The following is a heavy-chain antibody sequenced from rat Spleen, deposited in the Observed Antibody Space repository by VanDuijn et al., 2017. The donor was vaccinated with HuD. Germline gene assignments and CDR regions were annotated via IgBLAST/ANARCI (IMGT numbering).Heavy chain of an antibody. CDR1: GFSLTSYN. J-gene: IGHJ3*01. CDR3: TGGGVRPLTY. CDR2: IWTGGST. Sequence: QVQLKESGPGLVQPSQTLSLTCTVSGFSLTSYNVHWVRQPTGKGLEWMGVIWTGGSTYYNSALKSRLSISRDTSKSQVFLKMNSRQTEDTAIYFCTGGGVRPLTYWGQGTLVTVSS. V-gene: IGHV2-30*01. D-gene: IGHD4-3*01.